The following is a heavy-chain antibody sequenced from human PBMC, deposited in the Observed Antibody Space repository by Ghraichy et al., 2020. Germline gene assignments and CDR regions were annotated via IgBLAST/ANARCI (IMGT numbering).Heavy chain of an antibody. CDR2: ISYDGRDE. CDR3: AKEGRIRGYHLGS. D-gene: IGHD5-12*01. V-gene: IGHV3-30*01. J-gene: IGHJ4*02. Sequence: GGSLRLSCATSGFTFGSYAMHWVRQAPGKGLEWVAVISYDGRDEKYADSVKGRFTISRDNSQNTLYLQMNSLRGEDTAVYYCAKEGRIRGYHLGSWGQGTLVTVSS. CDR1: GFTFGSYA.